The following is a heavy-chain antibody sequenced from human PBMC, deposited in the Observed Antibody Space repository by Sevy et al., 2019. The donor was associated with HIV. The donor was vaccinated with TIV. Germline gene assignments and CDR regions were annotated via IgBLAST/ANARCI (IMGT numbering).Heavy chain of an antibody. D-gene: IGHD3-16*01. CDR3: VRGGGLTDYVMDV. CDR2: MYYSGST. V-gene: IGHV4-59*01. J-gene: IGHJ6*02. Sequence: SETLSLTCTVSGGSISPYYWNWIRQPPGKGLEWIGYMYYSGSTKYNPSFKSRVTISVDTSKNQFSVKLSSVTAADTAVYYCVRGGGLTDYVMDVWGQGTTVTVSS. CDR1: GGSISPYY.